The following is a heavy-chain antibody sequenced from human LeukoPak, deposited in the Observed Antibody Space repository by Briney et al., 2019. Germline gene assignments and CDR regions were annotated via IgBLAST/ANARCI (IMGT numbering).Heavy chain of an antibody. J-gene: IGHJ3*02. D-gene: IGHD6-25*01. CDR3: ARSATDAFDI. Sequence: SETLSLTCTVSGGSISSYYWSWIRQPPGKGLECIGYIYNSGSTNYNPSLKSRVSISVDTSKNQFSLKLSSVTAADTAVYYCARSATDAFDIWGQGTMVTVSS. CDR2: IYNSGST. CDR1: GGSISSYY. V-gene: IGHV4-59*08.